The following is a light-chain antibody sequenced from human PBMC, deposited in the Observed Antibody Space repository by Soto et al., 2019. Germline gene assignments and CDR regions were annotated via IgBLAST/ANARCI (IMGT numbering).Light chain of an antibody. Sequence: QSVLTQPASVSGSPGQSITISCTGTSSDVGRYNYVSWYQHHPGKAPKLMIYEVNYRPSGVSDRFSGSKSGNTASLTISGLQAEDEADYYCTSFTGTSAPWVFGGGTKLTVL. CDR2: EVN. CDR3: TSFTGTSAPWV. CDR1: SSDVGRYNY. V-gene: IGLV2-14*01. J-gene: IGLJ3*02.